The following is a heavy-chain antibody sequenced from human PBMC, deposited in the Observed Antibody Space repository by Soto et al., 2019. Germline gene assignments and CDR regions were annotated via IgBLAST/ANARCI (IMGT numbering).Heavy chain of an antibody. J-gene: IGHJ6*02. CDR1: GGSFSGYY. CDR2: INHSGST. CDR3: ARCRGYGMDV. Sequence: SETLSLTCAGYGGSFSGYYWSWIRQPPGKGLEWIGEINHSGSTNYNPSLKSRVTISVDTSKNQFSLKLSSVTAADTDVYYCARCRGYGMDVWGQGTTVTVSS. V-gene: IGHV4-34*01. D-gene: IGHD2-15*01.